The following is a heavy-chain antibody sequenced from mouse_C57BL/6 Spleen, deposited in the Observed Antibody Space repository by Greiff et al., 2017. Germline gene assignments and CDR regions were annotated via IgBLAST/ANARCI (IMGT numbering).Heavy chain of an antibody. CDR2: INYDGSST. J-gene: IGHJ2*01. V-gene: IGHV5-16*01. CDR1: GFTFSDYY. Sequence: EVKLVESEGGLVQPGSSMKLSCTASGFTFSDYYMAWVRQVPEKGLEWVANINYDGSSTYYLDSLKSRFIISRDNAKNILYLQMSSLKSEDTATYYCARDYWDNYFDYWGQGTTLTVSS. D-gene: IGHD4-1*01. CDR3: ARDYWDNYFDY.